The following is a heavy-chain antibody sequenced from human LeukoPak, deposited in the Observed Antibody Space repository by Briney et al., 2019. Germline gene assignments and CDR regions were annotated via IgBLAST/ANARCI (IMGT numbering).Heavy chain of an antibody. D-gene: IGHD3-3*01. CDR3: AREVYDFWRKGYYFDY. J-gene: IGHJ4*02. Sequence: GGSLRLSCAASGFTFSSYGMHWVRQAPGKGLEWVADISYDGSNKYYADSVKGRFTISRDNSKNTLYLQMNSLRAEDTAVYYCAREVYDFWRKGYYFDYWGQGTLVTVSS. V-gene: IGHV3-30*03. CDR1: GFTFSSYG. CDR2: ISYDGSNK.